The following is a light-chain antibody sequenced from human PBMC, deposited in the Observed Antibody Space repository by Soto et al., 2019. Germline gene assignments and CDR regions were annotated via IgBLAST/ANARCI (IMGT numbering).Light chain of an antibody. V-gene: IGKV3-11*01. CDR3: QQCTNWPPT. J-gene: IGKJ5*01. Sequence: EIVLTQSPATLSLSPGERATLSCRAVKRFTKPLAWYQQKPGQAPRLLIYDASGRATGVPARFTGSGSGTDFTLTISSLESEDFAIYYCQQCTNWPPTFGQGTRLEIK. CDR2: DAS. CDR1: KRFTKP.